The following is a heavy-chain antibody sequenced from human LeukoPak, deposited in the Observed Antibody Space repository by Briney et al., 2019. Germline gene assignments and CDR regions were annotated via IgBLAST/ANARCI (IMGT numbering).Heavy chain of an antibody. V-gene: IGHV4-59*01. CDR3: ARDGYSSSWQAFDY. Sequence: PSETLSLTCTVSGGSISSYYWSWIRQPPGKGLEWIGYIYYGGSTNYNPSLKSRVTISVDTSKNQFSLKLSSVTAADTAVYYCARDGYSSSWQAFDYWGQGTLVTVSS. CDR1: GGSISSYY. CDR2: IYYGGST. J-gene: IGHJ4*02. D-gene: IGHD6-13*01.